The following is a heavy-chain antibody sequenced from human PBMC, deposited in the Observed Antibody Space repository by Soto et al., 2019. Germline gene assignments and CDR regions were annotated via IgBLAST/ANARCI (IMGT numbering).Heavy chain of an antibody. CDR2: ILPIFATA. V-gene: IGHV1-69*01. Sequence: QVQLVQSGAEVKKPGSSVKVSCKASGGSFSSNAISWVRQARGHGLEWMGGILPIFATANYAQKFPGRVTITADESTSTAYMERSSLISEDTAVYYCATRGRGYSYGGGVPRSDFDYWGQGTLVTVSS. CDR1: GGSFSSNA. D-gene: IGHD5-18*01. J-gene: IGHJ4*02. CDR3: ATRGRGYSYGGGVPRSDFDY.